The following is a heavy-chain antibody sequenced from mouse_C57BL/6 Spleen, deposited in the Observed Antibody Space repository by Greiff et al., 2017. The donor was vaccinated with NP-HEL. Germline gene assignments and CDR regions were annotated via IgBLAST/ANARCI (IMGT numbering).Heavy chain of an antibody. V-gene: IGHV3-6*01. CDR1: GYSITSGYY. CDR3: ARGITTVVATGAMDY. D-gene: IGHD1-1*01. CDR2: ISYDGSN. J-gene: IGHJ4*01. Sequence: EVQLVESGPGLVKPSQSLSLTCSVTGYSITSGYYWNWIRQFPGNKLEWMGYISYDGSNNYNPSLKNRISITRDTSKNQFFLKLNSVTTEDTATYYCARGITTVVATGAMDYWGQGTSVTVSS.